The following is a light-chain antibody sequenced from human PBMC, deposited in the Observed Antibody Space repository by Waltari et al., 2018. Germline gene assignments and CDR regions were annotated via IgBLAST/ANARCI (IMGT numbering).Light chain of an antibody. J-gene: IGKJ2*01. Sequence: DIQLTPSPSTLSASVGDRVTITCRASQSVGDLLDWYQQKPGKAPKVLIYRATGLESGVPSRFSGSGSGTEFTLSISSLQPDDFAIYYCQHYESYPVTFGQGTKLEI. CDR1: QSVGDL. CDR2: RAT. CDR3: QHYESYPVT. V-gene: IGKV1-5*03.